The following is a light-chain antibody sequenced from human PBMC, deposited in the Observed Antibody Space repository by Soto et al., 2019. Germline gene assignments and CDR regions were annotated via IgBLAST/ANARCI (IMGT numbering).Light chain of an antibody. CDR3: QQYNSWPLT. CDR2: GAS. V-gene: IGKV3-15*01. CDR1: QSVSIN. J-gene: IGKJ4*01. Sequence: EIVMTQSPATLSVSSGERATLSCRASQSVSINLAWYQQKPGQAPRLLIYGASTRATGIPARFSGSGSGTEFTLTISSLQSEDFVVYYCQQYNSWPLTFGGGTKVEIK.